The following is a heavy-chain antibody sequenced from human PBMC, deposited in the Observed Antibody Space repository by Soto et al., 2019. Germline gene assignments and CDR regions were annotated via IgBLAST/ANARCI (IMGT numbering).Heavy chain of an antibody. CDR1: GFSLNTGGVG. V-gene: IGHV2-5*02. CDR3: VRNWRCYGGDYYYGMDA. CDR2: IYWDDDE. D-gene: IGHD5-18*01. J-gene: IGHJ6*02. Sequence: ITLKESGPTLVKPTQTLTLTCTFSGFSLNTGGVGVGWVRQPRGKAMEWLALIYWDDDERYRPSLRSRLNITKDTINNQVVLTMNNMDPEDTATYYCVRNWRCYGGDYYYGMDAWGQGTTVTVSS.